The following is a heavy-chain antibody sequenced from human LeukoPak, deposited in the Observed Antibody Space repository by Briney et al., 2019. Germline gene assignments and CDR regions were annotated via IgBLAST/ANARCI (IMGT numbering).Heavy chain of an antibody. CDR3: AGHRYESGWQMGARDYYYYGMDV. D-gene: IGHD6-19*01. J-gene: IGHJ6*02. CDR2: FDLEDGGT. CDR1: GYTLTQFV. V-gene: IGHV1-24*01. Sequence: ASVRVSCKVSGYTLTQFVIHWVRQSPGKGLEWMGGFDLEDGGTTYAQRFQGRVTMTEDTSTDTAYMEVSNLRSDDTAVYYCAGHRYESGWQMGARDYYYYGMDVWGQGTTVTVSS.